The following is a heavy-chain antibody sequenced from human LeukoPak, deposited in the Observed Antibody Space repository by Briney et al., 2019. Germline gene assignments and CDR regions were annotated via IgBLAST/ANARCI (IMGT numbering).Heavy chain of an antibody. D-gene: IGHD2-15*01. CDR2: ISSSGSTI. V-gene: IGHV3-11*04. CDR3: ARISRSRSSCYGVYDY. CDR1: GFTFSDYY. Sequence: GGSLRLSCAASGFTFSDYYMSWIRQAPGKGLEWVSYISSSGSTIYYADSVKGRFTISRDNAKNSVYLQMNSLRAEDTAVYYCARISRSRSSCYGVYDYWGQGSLVTVSS. J-gene: IGHJ4*02.